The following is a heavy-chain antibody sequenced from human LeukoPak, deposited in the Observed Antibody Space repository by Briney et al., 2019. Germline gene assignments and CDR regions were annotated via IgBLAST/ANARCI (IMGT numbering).Heavy chain of an antibody. CDR1: NGAVKNYY. J-gene: IGHJ4*02. Sequence: SETLSLTCSVSNGAVKNYYWTWIRQPPGQGLEWIGNFLYSGTTTYRTSLDSRLIISVDNSKNTVSLRLFSVTAADTAVYYCATLVYSGSRYHFDTWGQGTLVTVSS. V-gene: IGHV4-59*02. D-gene: IGHD1-26*01. CDR2: FLYSGTT. CDR3: ATLVYSGSRYHFDT.